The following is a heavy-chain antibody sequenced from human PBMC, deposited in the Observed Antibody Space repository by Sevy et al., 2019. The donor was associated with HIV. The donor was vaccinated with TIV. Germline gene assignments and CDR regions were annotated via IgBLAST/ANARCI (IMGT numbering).Heavy chain of an antibody. V-gene: IGHV3-11*01. CDR1: GFTFSNYY. D-gene: IGHD3-3*01. CDR2: ISGTGNTK. J-gene: IGHJ5*02. Sequence: GGSLRLSCAASGFTFSNYYMNWIRQAPGKGLEWVSYISGTGNTKYYTDSVKGRFPISRDNAKNSLFLQMDSLGVEDTAVYYCARDPTYYDFWSGYYTGWFDPWGQGTLVTVSS. CDR3: ARDPTYYDFWSGYYTGWFDP.